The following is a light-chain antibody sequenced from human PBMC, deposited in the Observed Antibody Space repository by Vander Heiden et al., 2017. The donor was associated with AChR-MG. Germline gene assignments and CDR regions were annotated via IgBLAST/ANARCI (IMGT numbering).Light chain of an antibody. CDR2: GAT. V-gene: IGKV3-20*01. CDR3: QREGTSSIT. CDR1: DSVSSSY. J-gene: IGKJ5*01. Sequence: ETVLTQSPGTLSLSPGSRATLSCMASDSVSSSYLAWYQQKPGQAPRLLMYGATGRAAGIPDRFSGSGSGTDFTLTISRLEAEDFVVYYCQREGTSSITFGQGTRLEIK.